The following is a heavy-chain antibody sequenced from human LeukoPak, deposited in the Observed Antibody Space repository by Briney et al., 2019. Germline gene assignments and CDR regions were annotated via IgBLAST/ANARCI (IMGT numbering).Heavy chain of an antibody. Sequence: GGSRRLSCVASGITFRSSSMHWVRQAPGKGLEWLAFIRFDGSTKYYADSVKGRFTVSRDNSKSTLYLQMNSLRAEDAAVYYCAQPDFWGQGTLVTVSS. J-gene: IGHJ4*02. CDR3: AQPDF. CDR2: IRFDGSTK. CDR1: GITFRSSS. V-gene: IGHV3-30*02.